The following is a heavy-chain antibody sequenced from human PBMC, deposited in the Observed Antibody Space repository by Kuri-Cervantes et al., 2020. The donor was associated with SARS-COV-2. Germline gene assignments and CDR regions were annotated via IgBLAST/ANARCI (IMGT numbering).Heavy chain of an antibody. Sequence: ASVKVSCKVSGHTLTELPMHWVRQAPGKGLEWMGSFDPQSDEKIYAQKFEGRVTMTEDTSTDTAYLELSSLRSEDTAVYYCAATDYNRVSGDYYWGQGGRVTVSS. V-gene: IGHV1-24*01. CDR2: FDPQSDEK. CDR3: AATDYNRVSGDYY. J-gene: IGHJ4*02. CDR1: GHTLTELP. D-gene: IGHD3-10*01.